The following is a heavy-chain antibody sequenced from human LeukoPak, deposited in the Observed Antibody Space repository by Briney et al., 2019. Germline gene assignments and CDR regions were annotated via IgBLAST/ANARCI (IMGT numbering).Heavy chain of an antibody. D-gene: IGHD5-18*01. V-gene: IGHV3-23*01. CDR1: GFTFSSYA. CDR3: ARELGDTERAFDY. CDR2: ISGSGGST. Sequence: GGSLRLSCAASGFTFSSYAMSWVRQAPGKGLEWVSAISGSGGSTYYADSVKGRFTISRDNSKDTLYLQMNSLRAEDTAVYYCARELGDTERAFDYWGQGTLVTVSS. J-gene: IGHJ4*02.